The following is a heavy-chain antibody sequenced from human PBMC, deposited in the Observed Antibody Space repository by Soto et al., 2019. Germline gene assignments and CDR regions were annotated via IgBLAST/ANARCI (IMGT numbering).Heavy chain of an antibody. J-gene: IGHJ3*02. CDR1: GFTFSSYA. Sequence: EVQLLESGGGLVQPGGSLRLSCAASGFTFSSYAMSWVRQAPGKGLEWVSAISGSGGSTYYADSVKGRFTISRDNSKNTLYLQMNSLRAEDTAVYYCAKDRIAAAGPYDAFDIWGQGTMVTVSS. D-gene: IGHD6-13*01. CDR2: ISGSGGST. V-gene: IGHV3-23*01. CDR3: AKDRIAAAGPYDAFDI.